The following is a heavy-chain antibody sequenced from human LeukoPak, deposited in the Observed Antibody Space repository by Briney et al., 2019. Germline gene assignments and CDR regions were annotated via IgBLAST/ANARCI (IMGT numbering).Heavy chain of an antibody. Sequence: ANYAQKFQGRVTITADESTSTAYMEVSSLRSEDAAVYYCARAYSGYDFFDYWGQGILLTVSS. V-gene: IGHV1-69*01. D-gene: IGHD5-12*01. CDR3: ARAYSGYDFFDY. J-gene: IGHJ4*02. CDR2: A.